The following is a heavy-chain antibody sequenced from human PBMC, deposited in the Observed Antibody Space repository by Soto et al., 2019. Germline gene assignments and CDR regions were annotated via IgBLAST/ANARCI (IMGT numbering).Heavy chain of an antibody. CDR3: ARDPSYYGMDV. CDR1: GYTFTSYA. CDR2: INAGNGNT. Sequence: ASGKVSCKASGYTFTSYAMHWVRQAPGQRLEWMGWINAGNGNTKYSQKFQGRVTITRDTSASTAYMELSSLRSEDTAVYYCARDPSYYGMDVWGQGPTVTVSS. V-gene: IGHV1-3*01. J-gene: IGHJ6*02.